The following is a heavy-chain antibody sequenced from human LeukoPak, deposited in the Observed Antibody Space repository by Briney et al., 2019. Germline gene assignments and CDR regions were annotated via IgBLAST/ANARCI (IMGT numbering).Heavy chain of an antibody. D-gene: IGHD3-10*01. V-gene: IGHV4-34*01. J-gene: IGHJ4*02. CDR1: GGSFSGYY. CDR2: INHSGST. Sequence: SETLSLTCAVYGGSFSGYYWSWIRQPPGKGLEWIGEINHSGSTNYNPSLKSRVTISVDTSKNQFSLKLSSVTAAGTAVYYCARDHGSGSPDDYWGQGTLVTVSS. CDR3: ARDHGSGSPDDY.